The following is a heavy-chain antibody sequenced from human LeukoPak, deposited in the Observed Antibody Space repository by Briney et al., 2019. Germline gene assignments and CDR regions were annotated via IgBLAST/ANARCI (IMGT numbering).Heavy chain of an antibody. CDR3: AKDRRIAAAGQGEYYFDY. CDR1: GLSFSDFY. V-gene: IGHV3-30*18. Sequence: GGSLRLSCAASGLSFSDFYMNWIRQAPGKGLEWVAVISYDGSNKYYADSVKGRFTISRDNSKNTLYLQMNSLRAEDTAVYYCAKDRRIAAAGQGEYYFDYWGQGTLVTVSS. J-gene: IGHJ4*02. CDR2: ISYDGSNK. D-gene: IGHD6-13*01.